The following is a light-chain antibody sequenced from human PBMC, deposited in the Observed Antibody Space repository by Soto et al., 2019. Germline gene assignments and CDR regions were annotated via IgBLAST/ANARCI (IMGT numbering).Light chain of an antibody. J-gene: IGKJ1*01. V-gene: IGKV3-11*01. Sequence: EMVLTQSPATLSLSPGERATLSCRASQSVSSYLAWYQQKPGQAPRLLIYDASNRATGIPARFSGSGSGTDFTLTISSLEPEDFAVYYCQPSSNWPPTFGQGTKVDIK. CDR2: DAS. CDR3: QPSSNWPPT. CDR1: QSVSSY.